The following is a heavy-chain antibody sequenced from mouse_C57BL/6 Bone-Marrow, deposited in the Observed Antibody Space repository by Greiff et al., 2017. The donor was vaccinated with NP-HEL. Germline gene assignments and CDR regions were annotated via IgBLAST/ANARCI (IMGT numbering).Heavy chain of an antibody. CDR2: IDPSDSYT. CDR3: ARRRGVPLFDY. V-gene: IGHV1-50*01. CDR1: GYTFTSYW. D-gene: IGHD2-14*01. Sequence: VQLQQPGAELVKPGASVKLSCKASGYTFTSYWMQWVKQRPGQGLEWIGEIDPSDSYTNYNQKFKGKATLTVDTSSSTAYMQLRSLTSEDSAVYYCARRRGVPLFDYWGQGTTLTVSS. J-gene: IGHJ2*01.